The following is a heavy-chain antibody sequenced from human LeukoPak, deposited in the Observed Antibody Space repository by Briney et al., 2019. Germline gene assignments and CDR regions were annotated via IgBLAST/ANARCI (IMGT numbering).Heavy chain of an antibody. CDR1: GGTFSSYG. J-gene: IGHJ4*02. D-gene: IGHD2-15*01. CDR3: ARTGYSRGYHIDY. CDR2: IIPIFGTT. Sequence: GASVKVSCKASGGTFSSYGISWVRQAPGQGLECMGKIIPIFGTTNYAQKFQGRVTITTDESTSTAYMELSSLRSEDTAVYYCARTGYSRGYHIDYWGQGTLVTVSS. V-gene: IGHV1-69*05.